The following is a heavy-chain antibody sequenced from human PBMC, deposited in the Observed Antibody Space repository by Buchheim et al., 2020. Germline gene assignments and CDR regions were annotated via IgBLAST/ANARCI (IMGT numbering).Heavy chain of an antibody. CDR3: ARYFCGGDCYNFDY. J-gene: IGHJ4*02. V-gene: IGHV4-59*01. CDR1: GGSISGTF. Sequence: QVQLQESGPGLVKPSETLSLTCTVSGGSISGTFWSWIRQPPGKGLEWIGYIHYSGSTNYNPSLQSRVTTSVDTSKNQLYLKLSSVTAADTAVYYCARYFCGGDCYNFDYWGQGTL. D-gene: IGHD2-21*02. CDR2: IHYSGST.